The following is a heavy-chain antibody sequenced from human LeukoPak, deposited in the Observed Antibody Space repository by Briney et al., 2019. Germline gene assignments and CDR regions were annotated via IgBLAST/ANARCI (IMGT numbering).Heavy chain of an antibody. CDR1: GYTFTSYG. CDR3: ARDFTAVAGERGGIDNWFDP. J-gene: IGHJ5*02. D-gene: IGHD6-19*01. Sequence: ASVKVSCKASGYTFTSYGISWVRQAPGQGLEWMGWISAYNGNTNYAQKLQGRVTMTTDTSTSTAYMELRSLRSDDTAVYYCARDFTAVAGERGGIDNWFDPWGQGTLVTVSS. V-gene: IGHV1-18*01. CDR2: ISAYNGNT.